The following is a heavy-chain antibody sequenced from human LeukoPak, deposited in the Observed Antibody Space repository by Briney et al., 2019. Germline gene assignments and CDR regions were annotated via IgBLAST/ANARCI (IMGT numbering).Heavy chain of an antibody. D-gene: IGHD2-2*02. CDR3: ARGGGYQLLYSNWFDP. CDR2: IYYSGST. Sequence: SQTLSLTCTVSGGSISSGGYYWSWIRQHPGKGLEWIGYIYYSGSTYYNPSLKSRVTISVDTSKNQFSLKLSSVTAADTAVYYCARGGGYQLLYSNWFDPWGQGTLVTVSS. CDR1: GGSISSGGYY. V-gene: IGHV4-31*03. J-gene: IGHJ5*02.